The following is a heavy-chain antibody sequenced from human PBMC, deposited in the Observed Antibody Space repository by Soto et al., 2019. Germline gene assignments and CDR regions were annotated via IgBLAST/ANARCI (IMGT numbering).Heavy chain of an antibody. V-gene: IGHV3-74*03. CDR2: IHSDGSST. CDR1: GFTFSYYW. CDR3: ARGAVRFFDL. J-gene: IGHJ3*01. Sequence: EVQLVESGGGLVQPGGSLRLSCVASGFTFSYYWMHWVRQAPGKGLVWVSRIHSDGSSTKYADSVKGRFTISRDNAKNTKYLKTASLRVEDTADDYGARGAVRFFDLWGQGTMVTVSS. D-gene: IGHD3-16*01.